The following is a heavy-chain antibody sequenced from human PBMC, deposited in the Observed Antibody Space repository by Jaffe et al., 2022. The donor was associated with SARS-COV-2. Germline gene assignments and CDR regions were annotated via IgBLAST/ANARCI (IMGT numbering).Heavy chain of an antibody. J-gene: IGHJ4*02. D-gene: IGHD2-21*01. CDR3: GGPHIPATEC. V-gene: IGHV3-7*01. CDR2: IAPDGSHP. CDR1: GFTFSNLW. Sequence: VQVVESGGGLVQPGGSLRLSCAASGFTFSNLWMNWIRQAPGKGLEWVANIAPDGSHPAYVDSVKGRFTISRDNAKNSLSLQMNSLRVDDTAIYYCGGPHIPATECWGQGTLVTVSS.